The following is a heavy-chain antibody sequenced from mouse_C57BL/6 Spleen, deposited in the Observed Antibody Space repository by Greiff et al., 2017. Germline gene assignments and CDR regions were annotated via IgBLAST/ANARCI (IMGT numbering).Heavy chain of an antibody. CDR2: ISYNGSN. Sequence: DVQLQESGPGLVKPSQSLSLTCSVTGYSITSGYYWNWIRQFPGNKLEWMGYISYNGSNNYNPSLKNRISITRDTSKNQFFLKLNSVTTEDTATYYCASTVVATPFAYWGQGTLVTVSA. D-gene: IGHD1-1*01. CDR1: GYSITSGYY. V-gene: IGHV3-6*01. J-gene: IGHJ3*01. CDR3: ASTVVATPFAY.